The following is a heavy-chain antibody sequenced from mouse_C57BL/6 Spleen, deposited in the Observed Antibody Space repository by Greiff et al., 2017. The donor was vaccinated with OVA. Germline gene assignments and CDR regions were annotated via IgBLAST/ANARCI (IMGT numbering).Heavy chain of an antibody. CDR3: ARPKGGYYGSSYNAMDY. V-gene: IGHV1-59*01. CDR2: IDPSDSYT. J-gene: IGHJ4*01. CDR1: GYTFTSYW. D-gene: IGHD1-1*01. Sequence: QVQLQQPGAELVRPGTSVKLSCKASGYTFTSYWMHWVKQRPGQGLEWIGVIDPSDSYTNYNQKFKGKATLTVDTSYSTAYMQLSSLTSEDSAVYYCARPKGGYYGSSYNAMDYWGQGTSVTVSS.